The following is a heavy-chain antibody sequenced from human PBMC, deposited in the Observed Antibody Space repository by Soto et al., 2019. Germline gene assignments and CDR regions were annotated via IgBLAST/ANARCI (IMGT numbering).Heavy chain of an antibody. Sequence: QVQLVQSGAEVKKPGASVKVSCRASGYNFTSYSVHWVRQAPGQRLAWMGWIKADNGHTKYSQKFQGRVTISMDTSASTAYMELSSLRSEDTALYYCARGGYVDWLLYADGKDVWGQGTTFTVSS. CDR2: IKADNGHT. CDR1: GYNFTSYS. J-gene: IGHJ6*02. CDR3: ARGGYVDWLLYADGKDV. D-gene: IGHD3-9*01. V-gene: IGHV1-3*01.